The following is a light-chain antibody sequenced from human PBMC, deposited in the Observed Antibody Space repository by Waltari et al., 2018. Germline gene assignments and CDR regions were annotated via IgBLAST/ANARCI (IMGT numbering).Light chain of an antibody. Sequence: QSALTQPRSVSGSPGQSVTISCTGTSRDVGAYDYVSWYQHNPGTAPKLMIYDVDKRPSWFPERFAGSKSCDTASLTISGLQTEDEADYYCCSYAGSYLYGFGIGTKVTVL. CDR1: SRDVGAYDY. J-gene: IGLJ1*01. CDR3: CSYAGSYLYG. V-gene: IGLV2-11*01. CDR2: DVD.